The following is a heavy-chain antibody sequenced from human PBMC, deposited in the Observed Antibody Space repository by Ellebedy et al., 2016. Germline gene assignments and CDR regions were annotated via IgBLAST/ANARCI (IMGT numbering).Heavy chain of an antibody. CDR3: AKDRYDFWSGYYLTDY. CDR1: GFTFSNYG. CDR2: IWNDGTYK. V-gene: IGHV3-30*02. D-gene: IGHD3-3*01. Sequence: GESLKISXAASGFTFSNYGMHWVRQAPGKGLDWVAIIWNDGTYKYYADSVKGRFTISRDKSRNSLYLQMNSLRTEDTALYYCAKDRYDFWSGYYLTDYWGQGTLVTVSS. J-gene: IGHJ4*02.